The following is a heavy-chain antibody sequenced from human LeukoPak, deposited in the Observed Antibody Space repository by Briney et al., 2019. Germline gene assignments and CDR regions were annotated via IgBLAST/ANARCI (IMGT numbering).Heavy chain of an antibody. CDR3: ARGVSGMDV. Sequence: PGGSLRLSCAASGFTFSSYAMHWVRQAPGKGLEWVAVISYDGSNKYYADSVKGRFTISRDNSKNTLYLQMNSLRAEDTAVYYCARGVSGMDVWGQGTTVTASS. J-gene: IGHJ6*02. CDR1: GFTFSSYA. CDR2: ISYDGSNK. V-gene: IGHV3-30-3*01.